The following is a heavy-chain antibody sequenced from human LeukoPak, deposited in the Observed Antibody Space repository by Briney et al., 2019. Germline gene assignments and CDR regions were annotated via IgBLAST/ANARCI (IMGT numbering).Heavy chain of an antibody. CDR3: ARWQVGATPYYYYYMDV. J-gene: IGHJ6*03. V-gene: IGHV4-39*01. D-gene: IGHD1-26*01. Sequence: SETLSPTCTVSGGSISSSGYYWGWVRQPPGKGLEWIGSLFYGGSTYYNPSLKSRVTISVDTSKAQFSLGLSSVTAADTAVYYCARWQVGATPYYYYYMDVWGKGTTVAVSS. CDR2: LFYGGST. CDR1: GGSISSSGYY.